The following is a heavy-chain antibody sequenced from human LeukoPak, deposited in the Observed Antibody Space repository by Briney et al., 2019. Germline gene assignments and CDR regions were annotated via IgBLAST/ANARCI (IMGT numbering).Heavy chain of an antibody. CDR3: AELGINMIGSV. CDR1: GPTFSSYS. Sequence: GGSLRLSCAASGPTFSSYSTNWARQAPGEGLEWVSSISRSSSYTYYADSGNGPSTISRANTKNSMYIQRNRQTTKDMSIIYCAELGINMIGSVWGKGTTVTISS. CDR2: ISRSSSYT. D-gene: IGHD3-10*02. J-gene: IGHJ6*04. V-gene: IGHV3-21*01.